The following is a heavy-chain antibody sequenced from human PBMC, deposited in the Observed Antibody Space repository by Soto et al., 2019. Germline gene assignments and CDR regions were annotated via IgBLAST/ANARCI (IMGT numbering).Heavy chain of an antibody. V-gene: IGHV1-24*01. Sequence: ASVEVSCKVSGYTLTELSMHWVRQAPGKGLEWMGGFDPEDGETIYAQKFQGRVTMTEDTSTDTAYMELSSLRSEDTAVYYCATDVYYYYGMDVWGQGTTVTVSS. CDR2: FDPEDGET. CDR1: GYTLTELS. CDR3: ATDVYYYYGMDV. J-gene: IGHJ6*02.